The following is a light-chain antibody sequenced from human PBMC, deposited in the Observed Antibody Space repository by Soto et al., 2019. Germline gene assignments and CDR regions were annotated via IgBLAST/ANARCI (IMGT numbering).Light chain of an antibody. CDR2: DDA. CDR3: QVWDANTDHVV. J-gene: IGLJ2*01. Sequence: ELTQPPSVSVAPGQTARLTCGGSNIGSKTVHWYQQKPGQAPVLVVYDDADRPSGIPERFSGSNSGNTAALTISRVEAGHEADYYCQVWDANTDHVVFGGGTKLTVL. CDR1: NIGSKT. V-gene: IGLV3-21*02.